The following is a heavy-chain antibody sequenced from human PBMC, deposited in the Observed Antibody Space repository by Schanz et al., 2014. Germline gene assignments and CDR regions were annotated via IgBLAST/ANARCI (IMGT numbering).Heavy chain of an antibody. CDR1: EFNFNNFA. V-gene: IGHV3-23*01. CDR3: AKSQGSSFDS. Sequence: EVQLLESGGGLVQPGGSLRLSCAASEFNFNNFAMTWVRQAPGKGLEWVIVISGSGGSTYYADSVRGRFTMSRDNSKSTLYLQMSSLRAEDTAVYYCAKSQGSSFDSWGQGTLVTVSS. J-gene: IGHJ4*02. D-gene: IGHD6-13*01. CDR2: ISGSGGST.